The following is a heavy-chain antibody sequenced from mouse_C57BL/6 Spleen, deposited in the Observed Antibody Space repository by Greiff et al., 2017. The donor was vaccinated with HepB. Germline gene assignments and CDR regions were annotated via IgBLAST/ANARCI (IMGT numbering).Heavy chain of an antibody. Sequence: EVQVVESGGGLVKPGGSLKLSCAASGFTFSSYAMSWVRQTPEKRLEWVATISDGGSYTYYPDNVKGRFTISRDNAKNNLYLQMSHLKSEDTAMYSCAREGCSNYRFDVWGTGTTVTVSS. CDR3: AREGCSNYRFDV. J-gene: IGHJ1*03. V-gene: IGHV5-4*01. CDR2: ISDGGSYT. CDR1: GFTFSSYA. D-gene: IGHD2-5*01.